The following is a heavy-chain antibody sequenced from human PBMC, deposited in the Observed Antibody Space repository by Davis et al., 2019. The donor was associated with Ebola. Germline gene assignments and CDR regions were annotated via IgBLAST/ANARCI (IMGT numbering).Heavy chain of an antibody. CDR1: GFNFRSYG. D-gene: IGHD6-6*01. CDR3: ARSSIAARPGYYYGMDV. Sequence: PGGSLRLSCVASGFNFRSYGMHWVRQAPGKGLEWVSSISSSSSYIYYADSVKGRFTISRDNAKNSLYLQMNSLRAEDTAVYYCARSSIAARPGYYYGMDVWGQGTTVTVSS. CDR2: ISSSSSYI. V-gene: IGHV3-21*01. J-gene: IGHJ6*02.